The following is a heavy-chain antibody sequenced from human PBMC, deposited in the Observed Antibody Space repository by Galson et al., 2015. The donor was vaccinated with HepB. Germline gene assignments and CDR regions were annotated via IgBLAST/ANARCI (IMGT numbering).Heavy chain of an antibody. CDR1: GFTFSSYA. D-gene: IGHD6-13*01. CDR2: ISYDGGNK. J-gene: IGHJ3*02. Sequence: SLRLSCAASGFTFSSYAMHWVRQAPGKGLEWVAVISYDGGNKYYADSVKGRFTISRDNSKNTLYLQMNRLRAEDTAVYYCARDAGGSSSWYGTFDIWGQGTMVTVSS. V-gene: IGHV3-30*04. CDR3: ARDAGGSSSWYGTFDI.